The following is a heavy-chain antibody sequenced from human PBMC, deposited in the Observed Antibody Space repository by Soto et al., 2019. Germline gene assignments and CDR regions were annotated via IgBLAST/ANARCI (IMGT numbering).Heavy chain of an antibody. V-gene: IGHV1-24*01. CDR1: GYTLTELS. D-gene: IGHD3-22*01. CDR3: ATDLNYYDSSVYIAGSLPFDY. J-gene: IGHJ4*02. Sequence: GASVKVSCKVSGYTLTELSMHWVRQAPGKGLEWMGGFDPEDGETIYAQRFQGRVTMTEDTSTDTAYMELSSLRSEDTAVYYCATDLNYYDSSVYIAGSLPFDYWGQGTLVTVSS. CDR2: FDPEDGET.